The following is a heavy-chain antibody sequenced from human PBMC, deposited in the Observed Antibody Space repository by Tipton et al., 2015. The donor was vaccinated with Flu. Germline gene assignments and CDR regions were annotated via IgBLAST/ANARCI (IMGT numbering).Heavy chain of an antibody. CDR1: GGSITNYY. Sequence: TLSLTCSVSGGSITNYYWSWIRQPPGKGLEWIGYIYSSGSTTYNPSLKSRVSMSADTSMNQFSLRLNSMTAADTASYYCARVLAGHFGEGYFFDYWGQGALVTVSS. CDR3: ARVLAGHFGEGYFFDY. D-gene: IGHD3-10*01. CDR2: IYSSGST. V-gene: IGHV4-59*01. J-gene: IGHJ4*02.